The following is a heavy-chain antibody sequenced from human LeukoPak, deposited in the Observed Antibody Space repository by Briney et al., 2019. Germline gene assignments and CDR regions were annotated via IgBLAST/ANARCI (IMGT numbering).Heavy chain of an antibody. V-gene: IGHV1-2*02. D-gene: IGHD1-26*01. J-gene: IGHJ5*02. CDR1: GYTFTGYY. CDR2: INPNSGGT. Sequence: ASVKVSCKASGYTFTGYYMHWVRQAPGQGLEWMGWINPNSGGTNYAQKFQGRVTMTRDTSISTAYMELSRLRSDDTAVYCCARDRPSGSYYGGRWWFDPWGQGTLVTVSS. CDR3: ARDRPSGSYYGGRWWFDP.